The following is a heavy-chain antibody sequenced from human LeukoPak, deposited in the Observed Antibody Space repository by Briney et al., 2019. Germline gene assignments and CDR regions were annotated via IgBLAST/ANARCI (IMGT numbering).Heavy chain of an antibody. J-gene: IGHJ4*02. CDR3: ARDPTSDGTTHFDY. CDR2: ISSSGSTI. D-gene: IGHD1-7*01. CDR1: GFTFSDYY. Sequence: GGSLRLSCAASGFTFSDYYVSWIRQAPGKGLEWVSYISSSGSTIYYADSVKGRFTISRDNAKNSLYLQMNSLRAEDTAVYYCARDPTSDGTTHFDYWGQGTLVTVSS. V-gene: IGHV3-11*01.